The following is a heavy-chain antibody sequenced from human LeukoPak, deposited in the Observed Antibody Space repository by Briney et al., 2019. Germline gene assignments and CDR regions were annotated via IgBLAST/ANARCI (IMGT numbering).Heavy chain of an antibody. CDR2: IYPGDSNT. V-gene: IGHV5-51*01. CDR3: ARAVAGPNWFDP. CDR1: GYTFTDYW. Sequence: GESLKISCESSGYTFTDYWIGWVRQVSGEGLEWVGIIYPGDSNTRYSPSFQGQVTISADKSISTAYLQWSSLKASDTAMYYCARAVAGPNWFDPWGQGTLVTVSS. J-gene: IGHJ5*02. D-gene: IGHD6-19*01.